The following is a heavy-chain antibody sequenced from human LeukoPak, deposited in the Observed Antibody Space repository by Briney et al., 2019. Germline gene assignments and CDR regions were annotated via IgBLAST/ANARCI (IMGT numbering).Heavy chain of an antibody. CDR1: GFTFSSYS. V-gene: IGHV3-21*01. D-gene: IGHD5-12*01. J-gene: IGHJ4*02. CDR3: ARTITRVGYYFDY. Sequence: GGSLRLSCAASGFTFSSYSINWVRQAPGKGLEWVSSISSSSSYIYYADSVKGRFTISRDNAKNSLYLQMNSLRAEDTAVYYCARTITRVGYYFDYWGQGTLVTVSS. CDR2: ISSSSSYI.